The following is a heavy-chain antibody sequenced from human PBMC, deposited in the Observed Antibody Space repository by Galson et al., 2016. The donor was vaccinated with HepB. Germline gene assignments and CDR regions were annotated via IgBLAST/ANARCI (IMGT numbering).Heavy chain of an antibody. Sequence: SETLSLTCTVSGGATYTSYWSWIRQPPGRGLEWIGYSSYTGSTYSNPSLTSRLTISVDASKNLFSLKLSSVTAADTAVYYCAKVGAYNFDSWGQGILVTVSS. J-gene: IGHJ4*02. D-gene: IGHD1-1*01. CDR3: AKVGAYNFDS. CDR1: GGATYTSY. CDR2: SSYTGST. V-gene: IGHV4-59*01.